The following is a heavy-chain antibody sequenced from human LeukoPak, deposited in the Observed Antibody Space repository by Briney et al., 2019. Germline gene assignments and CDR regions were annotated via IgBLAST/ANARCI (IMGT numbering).Heavy chain of an antibody. V-gene: IGHV4-39*01. D-gene: IGHD3-10*01. CDR2: IYSSGST. J-gene: IGHJ4*02. Sequence: SETLSLTCNVSGVSISSSSYYWGWIRQPPGKGLEWIGSIYSSGSTYYNSSLKSRVTISIDTSKNQVSLKMSSVTAADTAVYYCARVYVRFGEYVDYWGQGTLVTVSS. CDR1: GVSISSSSYY. CDR3: ARVYVRFGEYVDY.